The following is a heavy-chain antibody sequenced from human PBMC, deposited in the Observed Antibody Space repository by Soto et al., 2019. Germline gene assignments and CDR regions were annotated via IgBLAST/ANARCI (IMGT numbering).Heavy chain of an antibody. V-gene: IGHV5-51*01. Sequence: PGESLKISCKGSGYSFASYWIGWVRQMPGKGLEWMGIIYPGDSDTRYSPSFQGQVTISADKSISTAYLQWSSLKASDTAMYYCARLPIKQWLGPYYFDYWGQGTLVTVSS. J-gene: IGHJ4*02. CDR2: IYPGDSDT. D-gene: IGHD6-19*01. CDR3: ARLPIKQWLGPYYFDY. CDR1: GYSFASYW.